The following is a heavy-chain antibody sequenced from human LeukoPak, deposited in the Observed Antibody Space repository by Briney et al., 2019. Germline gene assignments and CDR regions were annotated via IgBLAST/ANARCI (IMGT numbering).Heavy chain of an antibody. Sequence: GGSLRLSCAASGFTVSSNYINWVRQAPGKGLEWVSVLYSGGDTYYADSVKGRFTVSRDNSKNTLYLQMNSLGAEDTAVYYCARDTSGYCSTSRCYGSWYFDLWGRGTLVTVSS. V-gene: IGHV3-53*01. CDR2: LYSGGDT. D-gene: IGHD2-2*01. J-gene: IGHJ2*01. CDR1: GFTVSSNY. CDR3: ARDTSGYCSTSRCYGSWYFDL.